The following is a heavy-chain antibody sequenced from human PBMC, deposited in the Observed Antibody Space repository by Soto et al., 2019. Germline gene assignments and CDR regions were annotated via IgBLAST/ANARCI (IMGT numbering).Heavy chain of an antibody. V-gene: IGHV5-51*01. CDR2: IFPGDSDT. CDR1: GYSFPAFW. D-gene: IGHD5-12*01. CDR3: ARRGAGYNYDY. J-gene: IGHJ4*02. Sequence: GESLKISCGASGYSFPAFWIGWVRQMPGKGLEWVGIIFPGDSDTRYSPSFQGQVTISADKSISTAYLQWSSLKASDTAMYYCARRGAGYNYDYWGQGTLVTVSS.